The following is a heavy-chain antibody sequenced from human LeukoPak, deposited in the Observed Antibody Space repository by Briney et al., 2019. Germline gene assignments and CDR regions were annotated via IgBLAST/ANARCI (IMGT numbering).Heavy chain of an antibody. CDR3: ARDLAGAKGTDTTYWYFDL. V-gene: IGHV3-21*01. CDR1: GFTFSSYS. Sequence: GGSLRLSCAASGFTFSSYSMNWVRQAPGKGLEWVSSISSSSSYIYYADSVKGRFTISRDNAKNSLYLQMNSLRAEDTAVYYCARDLAGAKGTDTTYWYFDLWGRGTLVTVSS. J-gene: IGHJ2*01. D-gene: IGHD4/OR15-4a*01. CDR2: ISSSSSYI.